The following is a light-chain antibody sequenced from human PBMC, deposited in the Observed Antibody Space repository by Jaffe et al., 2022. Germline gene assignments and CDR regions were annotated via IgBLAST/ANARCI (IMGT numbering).Light chain of an antibody. CDR2: HAS. CDR1: LSVSSSY. CDR3: QQYGSSPLT. Sequence: EIVLTQSPGTLSLSPGERATLSCRASLSVSSSYLAWYQHRPGQAPRLLIYHASSRATGIPDRFSGSGSGTDFTLTINRLEPEDFAVYFCQQYGSSPLTFGGGTKVEIK. V-gene: IGKV3-20*01. J-gene: IGKJ4*01.